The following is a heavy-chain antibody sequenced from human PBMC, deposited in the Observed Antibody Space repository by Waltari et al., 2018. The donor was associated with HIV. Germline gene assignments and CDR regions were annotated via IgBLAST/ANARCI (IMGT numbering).Heavy chain of an antibody. CDR3: ARDSRIYSYGFDI. CDR2: ISSGSGTM. Sequence: EVQLVAPGGGLVQPGGSLSLSCAASGFTYSGYNMHWVVQAPEVWLVWISYISSGSGTMSFADSVNGRFTMARDNAKNSLYLQVNSLRDEDTAVYYCARDSRIYSYGFDIWGQGTTVTVSS. CDR1: GFTYSGYN. J-gene: IGHJ3*02. V-gene: IGHV3-48*02. D-gene: IGHD4-4*01.